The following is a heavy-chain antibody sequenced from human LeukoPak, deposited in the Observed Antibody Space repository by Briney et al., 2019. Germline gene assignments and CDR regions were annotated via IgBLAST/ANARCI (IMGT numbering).Heavy chain of an antibody. CDR2: ISSSSSYI. CDR1: GFTFSSYS. Sequence: PGGSLRLSCAASGFTFSSYSMNWVRQAPGKGLEWVSSISSSSSYIYYADSVKGRFTISRDNAKNSLYLQMNSLRAEDTAVYYCARDLTGPIKYYYYYYMDVWGKGTTVTVSS. V-gene: IGHV3-21*01. D-gene: IGHD4-11*01. J-gene: IGHJ6*03. CDR3: ARDLTGPIKYYYYYYMDV.